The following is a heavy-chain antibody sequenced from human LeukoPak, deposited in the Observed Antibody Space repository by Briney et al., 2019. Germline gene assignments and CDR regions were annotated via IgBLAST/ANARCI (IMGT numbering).Heavy chain of an antibody. D-gene: IGHD3-16*01. V-gene: IGHV3-20*04. Sequence: GGSLRLSCAASGFTFSSYWMHWVRQAPGKGLEWVSGINWNGGSTGYADSVKGRFTISRDNAKNSLYLQMNSLRAEDTALYYCARDRGGSSDYWGQGTLVTVSS. CDR3: ARDRGGSSDY. CDR1: GFTFSSYW. J-gene: IGHJ4*02. CDR2: INWNGGST.